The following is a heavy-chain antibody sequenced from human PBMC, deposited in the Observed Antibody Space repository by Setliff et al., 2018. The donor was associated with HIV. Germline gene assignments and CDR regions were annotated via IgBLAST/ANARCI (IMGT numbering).Heavy chain of an antibody. Sequence: PSETLSLTCAVYGGSFSAYYWSWIRQTPGKGLEWIGEINHSGGTNYNPSLKSRVTMSVDTSKNQFSLKLSSVTAADTAVFYCARGGYSYGFGRHRAYFQYWGRGTQVTVSS. CDR3: ARGGYSYGFGRHRAYFQY. V-gene: IGHV4-34*01. D-gene: IGHD5-18*01. J-gene: IGHJ1*01. CDR2: INHSGGT. CDR1: GGSFSAYY.